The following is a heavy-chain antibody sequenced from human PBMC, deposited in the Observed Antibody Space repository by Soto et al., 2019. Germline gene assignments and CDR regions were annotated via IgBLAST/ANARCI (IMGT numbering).Heavy chain of an antibody. CDR3: VRGKEAGVWFDP. CDR2: INSDTGYT. CDR1: GFTFSHHS. Sequence: ASVKVSCKASGFTFSHHSIHWVRQAPGQRLEWMGWINSDTGYTKYSQKFQARLTITWDSSAKTAYMELSSLQSEDTAVYYCVRGKEAGVWFDPWGQGT. D-gene: IGHD3-10*01. J-gene: IGHJ5*02. V-gene: IGHV1-3*04.